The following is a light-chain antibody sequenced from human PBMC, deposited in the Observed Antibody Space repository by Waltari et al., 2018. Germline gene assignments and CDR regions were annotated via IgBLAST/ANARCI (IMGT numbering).Light chain of an antibody. CDR2: EAS. V-gene: IGKV1-5*03. CDR3: QQFNTYPIP. Sequence: DIQKNQSPSTLSASVGDRVTITCRASHSISTWLAWYQQKPGTAPTLLIYEASSLENGVPSRFSGSGSGTEFTLTISSLQPDDFATYYCQQFNTYPIPFGRGTKVDIK. J-gene: IGKJ3*01. CDR1: HSISTW.